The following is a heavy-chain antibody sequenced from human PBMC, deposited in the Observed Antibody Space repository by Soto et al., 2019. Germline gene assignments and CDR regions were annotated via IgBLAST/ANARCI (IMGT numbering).Heavy chain of an antibody. J-gene: IGHJ6*02. D-gene: IGHD2-15*01. CDR1: GGSISSGDYY. CDR2: IYYSGST. Sequence: SETLSLTCTVSGGSISSGDYYWSWIRQPPGKGLEWIGYIYYSGSTYYNPSLKSRVTISVDTAKNQFSLKLSSVTAADTAVYYCARDASDCSGGSCYRYYYYGMDVWGQGTTVTVSS. CDR3: ARDASDCSGGSCYRYYYYGMDV. V-gene: IGHV4-30-4*01.